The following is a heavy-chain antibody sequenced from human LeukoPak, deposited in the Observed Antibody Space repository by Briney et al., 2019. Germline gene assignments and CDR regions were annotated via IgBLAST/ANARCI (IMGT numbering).Heavy chain of an antibody. CDR2: IGSSGSTK. D-gene: IGHD2-2*01. Sequence: GGSLRLSCAASGFTFSNYWMSWVRQAPGKGLEWLSYIGSSGSTKYYADSVKGRFTISRDNAENSLYLQMNSLRAEDTAVYYCATYCSSTSCYRTRYMDVWGQGATVTVSS. V-gene: IGHV3-48*03. CDR1: GFTFSNYW. J-gene: IGHJ6*02. CDR3: ATYCSSTSCYRTRYMDV.